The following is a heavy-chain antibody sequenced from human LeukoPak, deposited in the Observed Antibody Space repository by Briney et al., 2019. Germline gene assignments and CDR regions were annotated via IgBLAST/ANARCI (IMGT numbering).Heavy chain of an antibody. CDR3: ARAYNRFYYYYMDV. D-gene: IGHD1-14*01. CDR2: IYYSGST. CDR1: GDSISNYY. J-gene: IGHJ6*03. V-gene: IGHV4-59*12. Sequence: KPSETLSLTCAVSGDSISNYYWSWIRQPPGKGLEWIGYIYYSGSTNYNPSLKSRVTISVDTSKNQFSLKLSSVTAADTAVYYCARAYNRFYYYYMDVWGKGTTVTVSS.